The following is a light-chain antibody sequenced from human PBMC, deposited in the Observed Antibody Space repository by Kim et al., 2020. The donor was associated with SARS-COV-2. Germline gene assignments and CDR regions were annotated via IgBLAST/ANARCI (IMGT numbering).Light chain of an antibody. CDR1: TSFTGGNY. CDR3: ATWDDSLNGAV. Sequence: VTVFFLGSTSFTGGNYVYWYQRRPGTAPILLIYRTNQRPSGVPDLFSVSKSGTSASLAISGLRSDDEADYYCATWDDSLNGAVFGGGTQLTVL. V-gene: IGLV1-47*01. CDR2: RTN. J-gene: IGLJ3*02.